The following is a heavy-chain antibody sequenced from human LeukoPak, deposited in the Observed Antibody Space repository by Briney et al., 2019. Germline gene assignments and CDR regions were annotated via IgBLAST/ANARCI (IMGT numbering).Heavy chain of an antibody. CDR3: ARDDYGSGKDY. D-gene: IGHD3-10*01. Sequence: GGSLRLSCAASGFTFSSYSMNWVRQAPGKGLEWVSSISSSSYIYYADSVKGRFTISRDNAKNSLYLQMNSLRAEDTAVYYCARDDYGSGKDYWGQGTLVTVSS. CDR1: GFTFSSYS. CDR2: ISSSSYI. V-gene: IGHV3-21*01. J-gene: IGHJ4*02.